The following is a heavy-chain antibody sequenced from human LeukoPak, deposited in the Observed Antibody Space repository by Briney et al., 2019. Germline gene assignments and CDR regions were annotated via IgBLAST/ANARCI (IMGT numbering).Heavy chain of an antibody. V-gene: IGHV1-69*04. CDR2: IIPILGIA. CDR1: GGTFSSYA. CDR3: ARAYQYCSSTSCLIDAGNWFDP. D-gene: IGHD2-2*01. Sequence: SVKVSCKASGGTFSSYAISWVRQAPGQGLEWMGRIIPILGIANYAQKFQGRVTITADESTSTAYMELSSLRSEDTAVYYCARAYQYCSSTSCLIDAGNWFDPWGQGTLVTVSS. J-gene: IGHJ5*02.